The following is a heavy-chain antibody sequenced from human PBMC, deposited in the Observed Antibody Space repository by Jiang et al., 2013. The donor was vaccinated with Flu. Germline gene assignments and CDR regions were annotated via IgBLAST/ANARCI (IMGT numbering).Heavy chain of an antibody. CDR1: GFTFDNSG. V-gene: IGHV3-33*01. J-gene: IGHJ4*02. Sequence: VQLVESGGGLVQPGMSLRLSCVVSGFTFDNSGMHWVRQAPGKGLEWVGNLLFDGRNAFYAVSVKGRFTISRDTSSKTLYLQMNSLRVEDTAVYYCARDPGGYALDSWGQGT. D-gene: IGHD5-12*01. CDR2: LLFDGRNA. CDR3: ARDPGGYALDS.